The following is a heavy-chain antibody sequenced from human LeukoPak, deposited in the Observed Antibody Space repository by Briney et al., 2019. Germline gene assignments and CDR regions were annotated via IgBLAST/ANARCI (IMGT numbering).Heavy chain of an antibody. CDR2: IIPILGIA. V-gene: IGHV1-69*02. J-gene: IGHJ3*02. CDR3: ASSKLDLWARHVFDI. CDR1: GGTFSSYT. Sequence: SVKVSCKASGGTFSSYTISWVRQAPGQGLEWMGRIIPILGIANYAQKFQGRVTITADKSTSTAYMELSSLRSEDTAVYYCASSKLDLWARHVFDIWGQGTMVTVSS. D-gene: IGHD1-7*01.